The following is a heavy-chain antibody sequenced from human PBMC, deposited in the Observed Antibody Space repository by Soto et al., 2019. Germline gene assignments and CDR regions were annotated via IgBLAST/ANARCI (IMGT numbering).Heavy chain of an antibody. Sequence: QVQLVQSGAEVKKPGASVRVSCKASGYTFITYYMHWVRQAPGQGVEWMGVINPSGGSTSYAQKFQDRVTMTRDTSTSTVYMDLSSLRSEDTAVYYCARSPGTTRGYSVFDYWGQGTLVTVST. CDR2: INPSGGST. V-gene: IGHV1-46*01. J-gene: IGHJ4*02. D-gene: IGHD3-22*01. CDR1: GYTFITYY. CDR3: ARSPGTTRGYSVFDY.